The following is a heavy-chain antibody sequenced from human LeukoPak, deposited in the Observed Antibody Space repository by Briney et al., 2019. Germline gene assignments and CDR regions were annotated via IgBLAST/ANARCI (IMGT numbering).Heavy chain of an antibody. CDR3: ARVLRSWHSPRHYYYMDV. J-gene: IGHJ6*03. CDR1: GGSISSSSYY. Sequence: PSETPSLTCTVSGGSISSSSYYWGWIRQPPGKGLEWIGSIYYSGSTYYNPSLKSRVTISVDTSKNQFSLKLSSVTAADTAVYYCARVLRSWHSPRHYYYMDVWGKGTTVTVSS. V-gene: IGHV4-39*07. D-gene: IGHD6-13*01. CDR2: IYYSGST.